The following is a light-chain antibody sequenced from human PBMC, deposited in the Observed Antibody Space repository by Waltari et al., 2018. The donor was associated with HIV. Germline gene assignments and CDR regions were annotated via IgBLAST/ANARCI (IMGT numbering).Light chain of an antibody. Sequence: SYDLTQQPSVSVSPGQTAILTCSGEKLVNQFISWYQQKPGQSPMLVIYQDGKRPSGIPERFSGSNSGNTATLTISGTQAIDEADYYCQAWDSSTGVFGSGTKVSVL. CDR2: QDG. CDR1: KLVNQF. V-gene: IGLV3-1*01. CDR3: QAWDSSTGV. J-gene: IGLJ1*01.